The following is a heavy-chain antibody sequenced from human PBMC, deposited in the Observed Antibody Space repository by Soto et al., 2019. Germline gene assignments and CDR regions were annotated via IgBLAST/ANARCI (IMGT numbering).Heavy chain of an antibody. CDR2: IYYSGST. Sequence: ASETLSLTCTVSGGSISSYYWSWIRQPPGKGLEWIGYIYYSGSTNYNPYLKSRVTISVDTSKNKFSLKLSSVTAADTAVYYCARDQSSGWYGGGYYYYGMDVWGQGTTVTVSS. CDR1: GGSISSYY. V-gene: IGHV4-59*01. CDR3: ARDQSSGWYGGGYYYYGMDV. J-gene: IGHJ6*02. D-gene: IGHD6-19*01.